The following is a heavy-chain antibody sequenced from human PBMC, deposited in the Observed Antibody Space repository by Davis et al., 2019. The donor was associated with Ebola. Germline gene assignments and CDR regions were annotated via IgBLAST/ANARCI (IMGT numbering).Heavy chain of an antibody. J-gene: IGHJ4*02. CDR1: GFTFSYYG. V-gene: IGHV3-30*18. CDR3: AKDFYDSSGRYFDY. CDR2: ISYDGSNK. D-gene: IGHD3-22*01. Sequence: GESLKISCAASGFTFSYYGMHWVRQAPGKGLEWVAFISYDGSNKQYADSVKGRFTISRDNSKNTLYLQMNSLRAEDTAVYYCAKDFYDSSGRYFDYWGQGTLVTVSS.